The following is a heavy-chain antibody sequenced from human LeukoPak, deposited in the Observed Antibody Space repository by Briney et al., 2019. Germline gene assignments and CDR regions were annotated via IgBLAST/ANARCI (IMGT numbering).Heavy chain of an antibody. CDR1: GYTFTNYG. D-gene: IGHD1-1*01. CDR3: ARPGERSRRDWNLDQ. V-gene: IGHV1-18*01. J-gene: IGHJ4*02. Sequence: GASVKVSCKASGYTFTNYGITWVRQAPGQGLEWMGWISAYNGDRNYAQNLQGRVTMTTDTSTSTAYMELRSLRSDDTAVYYCARPGERSRRDWNLDQWGQGTLVTVSS. CDR2: ISAYNGDR.